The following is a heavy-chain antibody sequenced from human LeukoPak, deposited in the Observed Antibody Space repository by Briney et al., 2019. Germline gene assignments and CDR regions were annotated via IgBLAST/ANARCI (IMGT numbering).Heavy chain of an antibody. CDR1: GGSISSGGYS. J-gene: IGHJ6*02. CDR3: ARPLDDYYYGMDV. CDR2: IYYSGST. V-gene: IGHV4-31*03. Sequence: PSETLSLTCTVSGGSISSGGYSWSWIRQHPGKGLEWIRYIYYSGSTYYNPSLKSRVTISVDTSKNQFSLKLSSVTAADTAVYYCARPLDDYYYGMDVWGQGTTVTVSS.